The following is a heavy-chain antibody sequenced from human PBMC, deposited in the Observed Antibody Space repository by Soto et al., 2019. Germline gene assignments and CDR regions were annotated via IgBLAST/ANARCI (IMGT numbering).Heavy chain of an antibody. CDR2: FDPEDGET. D-gene: IGHD3-22*01. CDR1: GYTLTELS. J-gene: IGHJ5*02. V-gene: IGHV1-24*01. Sequence: ASVKFSCKVSGYTLTELSMHWVRQAPGKGLEWMGGFDPEDGETIYAQKFQGRVTMTEDTSTDTAYMELSSLRSEDTAVYYCATDLTYYHDRGNWFDPWGQGTLVTVSS. CDR3: ATDLTYYHDRGNWFDP.